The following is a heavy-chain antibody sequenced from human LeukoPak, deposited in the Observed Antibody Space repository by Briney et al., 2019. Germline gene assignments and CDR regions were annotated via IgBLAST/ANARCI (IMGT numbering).Heavy chain of an antibody. V-gene: IGHV3-53*01. Sequence: GGSLRISCAASGFTVSYNHMSWVRQAPGKGLEWVSLIYSHGATDYADSVKGRFTISRDTSKNTLYLQMNSLRAEDTAVYFCATYNNGLHFFDYWGQGTLVTVSP. J-gene: IGHJ4*02. D-gene: IGHD1-14*01. CDR1: GFTVSYNH. CDR2: IYSHGAT. CDR3: ATYNNGLHFFDY.